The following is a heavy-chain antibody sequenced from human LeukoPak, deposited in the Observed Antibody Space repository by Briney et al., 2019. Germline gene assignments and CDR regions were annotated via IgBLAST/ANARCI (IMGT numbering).Heavy chain of an antibody. Sequence: KTSETLSLTCTVSGGSISSGGYYWRWIRQPPGKGLEWIGYIYHSGSTYYNPSLKSRVTISVDRSKNQFSLKLSSVTAADTAVYYCARRLDGDAFDIWGQGTMVTVSS. J-gene: IGHJ3*02. CDR2: IYHSGST. CDR1: GGSISSGGYY. D-gene: IGHD3/OR15-3a*01. CDR3: ARRLDGDAFDI. V-gene: IGHV4-30-2*01.